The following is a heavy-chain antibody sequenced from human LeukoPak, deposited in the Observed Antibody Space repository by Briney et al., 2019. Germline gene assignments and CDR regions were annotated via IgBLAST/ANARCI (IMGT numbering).Heavy chain of an antibody. D-gene: IGHD3-10*01. CDR2: IYHSGST. V-gene: IGHV4-30-2*01. CDR3: ARGQYYRPGAFDI. CDR1: GGSISSGGYS. J-gene: IGHJ3*02. Sequence: MPSQTLSLTCAVSGGSISSGGYSWSWIRQPPGKGLEWIGYIYHSGSTYYNPSLKSRVTISVDTSKNQFSLKLSSVTAADTAVYYCARGQYYRPGAFDIWGQGTMVTVSS.